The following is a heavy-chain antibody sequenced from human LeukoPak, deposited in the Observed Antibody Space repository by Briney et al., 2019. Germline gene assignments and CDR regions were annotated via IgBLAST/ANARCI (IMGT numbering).Heavy chain of an antibody. V-gene: IGHV3-7*01. CDR3: ARGSSAGASLRHDY. J-gene: IGHJ4*02. CDR2: IKQDGSEE. Sequence: GGSLRLSCAPSGFTSSSYWMSCVRQGPGKGLEWVANIKQDGSEENFVDSVKGRFTISRDNAKKSLYLQMNSLRAEDRAVYYCARGSSAGASLRHDYWGQGTLVTVSS. D-gene: IGHD1-26*01. CDR1: GFTSSSYW.